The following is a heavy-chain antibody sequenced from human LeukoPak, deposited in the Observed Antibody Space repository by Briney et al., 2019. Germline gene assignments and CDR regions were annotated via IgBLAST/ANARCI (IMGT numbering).Heavy chain of an antibody. Sequence: GGSLRLSCAASGFTFSSYAMSWVRQAPGNGLEWVSAISGSGGSTYYADSVKGRFTISRDNSKNTLYLQTNSLRAEDTAVYYCAKEPPLLPYCSGGSCYSGYWGQGTLVTVSS. J-gene: IGHJ4*02. CDR3: AKEPPLLPYCSGGSCYSGY. V-gene: IGHV3-23*01. CDR2: ISGSGGST. CDR1: GFTFSSYA. D-gene: IGHD2-15*01.